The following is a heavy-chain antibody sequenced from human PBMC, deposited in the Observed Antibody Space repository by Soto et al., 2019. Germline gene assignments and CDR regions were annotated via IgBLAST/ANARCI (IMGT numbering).Heavy chain of an antibody. D-gene: IGHD4-17*01. CDR1: GYTFTGRY. CDR3: ASPGREGDYVVYYYLDY. Sequence: ASVKVSCKVSGYTFTGRYVHWVRQAPGQGLEWMGWINPKSGATNYAQKFQGRVTMTRDTSISAAYMELSRLGSHDTAVYFCASPGREGDYVVYYYLDYWGQGTLVTVAS. CDR2: INPKSGAT. V-gene: IGHV1-2*02. J-gene: IGHJ4*02.